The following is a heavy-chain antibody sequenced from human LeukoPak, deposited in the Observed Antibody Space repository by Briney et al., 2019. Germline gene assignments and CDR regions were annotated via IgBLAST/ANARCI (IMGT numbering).Heavy chain of an antibody. CDR1: GYTFTSYG. CDR2: ISAYNGNT. V-gene: IGHV1-18*01. CDR3: ARAPAAIWRQKKNWFDP. Sequence: ASVKVSCKASGYTFTSYGISWVRPAPGQGLEWMGWISAYNGNTNYAQKFQGRVTMTRNTSISTAYMELSSLRSEDTAVYYCARAPAAIWRQKKNWFDPWGQGTLVTVSS. J-gene: IGHJ5*02. D-gene: IGHD2-2*01.